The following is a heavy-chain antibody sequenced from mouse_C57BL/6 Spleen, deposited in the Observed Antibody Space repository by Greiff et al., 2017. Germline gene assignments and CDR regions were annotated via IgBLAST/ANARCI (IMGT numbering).Heavy chain of an antibody. CDR3: ARREKDFDY. CDR1: GYTFTSYW. J-gene: IGHJ2*01. V-gene: IGHV1-69*01. CDR2: IDPSDSYT. Sequence: VQLQQPGAELVMPGASVKLSCKASGYTFTSYWMHWVKQRPGQGLEWIGEIDPSDSYTNYNQKFKGKSTLTVDKSSSTAYMQLSSLTSEDSAVYYCARREKDFDYWGQGTTLTVSS.